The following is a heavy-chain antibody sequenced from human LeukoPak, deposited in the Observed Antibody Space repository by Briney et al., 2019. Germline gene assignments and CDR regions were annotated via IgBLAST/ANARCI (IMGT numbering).Heavy chain of an antibody. V-gene: IGHV1-18*01. J-gene: IGHJ4*02. CDR3: ARDRLPDYYDSSGPYFDY. CDR2: ISAYNGNT. D-gene: IGHD3-22*01. Sequence: ASVKVSCKASGYTFTSYGISWVRQAPGHGLEGMGWISAYNGNTNYAQKLQGRVTMTTDTSTSPAYMELRSLRSDDTALYYCARDRLPDYYDSSGPYFDYWGQGTLVTVSS. CDR1: GYTFTSYG.